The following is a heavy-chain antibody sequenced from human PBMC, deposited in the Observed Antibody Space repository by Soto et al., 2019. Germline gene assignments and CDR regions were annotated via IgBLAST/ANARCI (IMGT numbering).Heavy chain of an antibody. Sequence: SETLSLTCAVYGGSFSGYYWSWIRQPPGKGLEWIGEINHSGSTNYNPSLKSRVTISVDTSKNQFSLKLSSVTAADTAVYYCARGALTCSGGSCYPPKPFDYWGQGTLVTVSS. CDR1: GGSFSGYY. D-gene: IGHD2-15*01. CDR2: INHSGST. J-gene: IGHJ4*02. CDR3: ARGALTCSGGSCYPPKPFDY. V-gene: IGHV4-34*01.